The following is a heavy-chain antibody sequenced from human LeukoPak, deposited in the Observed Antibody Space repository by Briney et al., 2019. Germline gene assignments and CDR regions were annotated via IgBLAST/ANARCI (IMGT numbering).Heavy chain of an antibody. CDR3: ARQIASAGTAGFDF. CDR2: IYSTGST. Sequence: SETLSLTCTVCGGSISSYYWSWIRQPAGKGLEWIGRIYSTGSTNHNPSLKSRVTMSVDTSKNQFSLRLRSVTAADTAVYYCARQIASAGTAGFDFWGQEALVTVSS. CDR1: GGSISSYY. V-gene: IGHV4-4*07. J-gene: IGHJ4*02. D-gene: IGHD6-13*01.